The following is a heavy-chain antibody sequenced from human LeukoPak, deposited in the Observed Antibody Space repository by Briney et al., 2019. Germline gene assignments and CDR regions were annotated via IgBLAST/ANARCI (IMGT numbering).Heavy chain of an antibody. Sequence: PGGSLRLSCAASGFTFSSYSMNWVRQAPGKGLEWVSSISSSSSSYIYYADSVKGRFTISRDNAKNSLYLQMNSLRAEDTAVYYCARDLTRSYYYDSSGSPPPGYWGQGTLVTVSS. V-gene: IGHV3-21*01. CDR3: ARDLTRSYYYDSSGSPPPGY. CDR1: GFTFSSYS. CDR2: ISSSSSSYI. J-gene: IGHJ4*02. D-gene: IGHD3-22*01.